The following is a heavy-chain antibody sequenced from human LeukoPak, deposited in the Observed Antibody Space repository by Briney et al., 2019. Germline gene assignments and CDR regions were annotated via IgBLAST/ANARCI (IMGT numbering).Heavy chain of an antibody. J-gene: IGHJ4*02. V-gene: IGHV4-34*01. CDR3: ARFPYSNYDNSDY. Sequence: SETLSLTCAVYGGSFSGYYWSWIRQPPGKGLEWIGEINHSGSTNYNPSLKSRVTISVDTSKNQFSLKLGSVTAADTAVYYCARFPYSNYDNSDYWGQGTLVTVSS. D-gene: IGHD4-11*01. CDR1: GGSFSGYY. CDR2: INHSGST.